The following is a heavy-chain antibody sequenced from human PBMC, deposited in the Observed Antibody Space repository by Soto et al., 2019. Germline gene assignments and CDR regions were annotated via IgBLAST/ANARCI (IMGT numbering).Heavy chain of an antibody. J-gene: IGHJ4*02. V-gene: IGHV4-59*01. CDR1: GVSSSDYY. CDR3: ASDSGYCSGGSCQIEGPIDY. Sequence: SETLSLTCTVSGVSSSDYYWSWIRQSPGKGPEWIGYVYHTGTTNYNPSLKSRVTMSLDTSKNQFSLKLNAVTSADTAVYYCASDSGYCSGGSCQIEGPIDYWGQGTLVTVSS. D-gene: IGHD2-15*01. CDR2: VYHTGTT.